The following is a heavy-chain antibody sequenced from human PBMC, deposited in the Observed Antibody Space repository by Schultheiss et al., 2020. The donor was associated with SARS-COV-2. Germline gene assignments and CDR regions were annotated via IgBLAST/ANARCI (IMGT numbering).Heavy chain of an antibody. CDR3: AKARSGFTFPA. CDR1: GFTFSDYY. CDR2: ISSSSSYT. J-gene: IGHJ4*02. V-gene: IGHV3-11*05. D-gene: IGHD3-22*01. Sequence: GESLKISCAASGFTFSDYYMSWIRQAPGKGLEWVSYISSSSSYTNYADSVKGRFTISRDNAKNSLYLQMNSLRAEDTAVYYCAKARSGFTFPAWGQGTLVTVSS.